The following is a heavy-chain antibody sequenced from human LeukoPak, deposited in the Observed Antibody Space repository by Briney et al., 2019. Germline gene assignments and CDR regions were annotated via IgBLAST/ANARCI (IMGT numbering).Heavy chain of an antibody. CDR3: ARSSSGWPKLDY. D-gene: IGHD6-19*01. J-gene: IGHJ4*02. V-gene: IGHV1-69*13. CDR1: GGTFSSYA. CDR2: IIPIFGTA. Sequence: SVKVSCKASGGTFSSYAISWVRQAPGQGLEWMGGIIPIFGTANYTQKFQGRVTITADESTSTAYMELSSLRSEDTAVYYCARSSSGWPKLDYWGQGTLVTVSS.